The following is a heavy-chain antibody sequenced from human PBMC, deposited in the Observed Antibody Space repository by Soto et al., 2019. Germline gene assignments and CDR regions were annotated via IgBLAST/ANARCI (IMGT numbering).Heavy chain of an antibody. CDR1: GYSFISYW. CDR3: ARLYGGNSGMDV. V-gene: IGHV5-10-1*01. Sequence: PGESLKISCKGSGYSFISYWVTWVRQMPGKGLEWMGRIDPSDSYTNYNPPFQGHVTISVDKSISTAYLQWSSLKASDTAMYYCARLYGGNSGMDVWGQGTTVTVSS. CDR2: IDPSDSYT. J-gene: IGHJ6*02. D-gene: IGHD4-17*01.